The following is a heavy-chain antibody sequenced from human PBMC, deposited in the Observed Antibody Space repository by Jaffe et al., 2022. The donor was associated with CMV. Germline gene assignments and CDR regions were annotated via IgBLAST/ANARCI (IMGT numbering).Heavy chain of an antibody. D-gene: IGHD2-2*01. CDR3: AKELVVPAAISGRGYYYYYGMDV. CDR2: ISYDGSNK. J-gene: IGHJ6*02. Sequence: QVQLVESGGGVVQPGRSLRLSCAASGFTFSSYGMHWVRQAPGKGLEWVAVISYDGSNKYYADSVKGRFTISRDNSKNTLYLQMNSLRAEDTAVYYCAKELVVPAAISGRGYYYYYGMDVWGQGTTVTVSS. CDR1: GFTFSSYG. V-gene: IGHV3-30*18.